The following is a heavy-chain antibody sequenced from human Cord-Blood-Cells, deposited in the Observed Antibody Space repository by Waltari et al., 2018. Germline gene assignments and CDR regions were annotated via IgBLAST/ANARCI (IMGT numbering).Heavy chain of an antibody. V-gene: IGHV1-3*01. D-gene: IGHD7-27*01. CDR2: INAGKGKT. CDR1: GYTFTSYA. CDR3: ARDRTGEVDGAFDI. J-gene: IGHJ3*02. Sequence: QVQLVQSGAEVKKPGASVKVSCKASGYTFTSYAMHWVRQAPGQRLKWMGWINAGKGKTKYPQKFQGRVTITRDTSASTAYMGLSSLRSEDTAVYYCARDRTGEVDGAFDIWGQGTMVTVSS.